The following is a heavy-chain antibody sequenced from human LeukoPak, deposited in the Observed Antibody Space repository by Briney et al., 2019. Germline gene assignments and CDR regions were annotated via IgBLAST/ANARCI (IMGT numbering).Heavy chain of an antibody. CDR1: GGSFSGYY. Sequence: PSETLSLTXAVYGGSFSGYYWSWIRQPPGKGLEWLGEINHSGSTNYNPSLKSRVTISVDTSKNQFSLKLSSVTAADTAVYYCARGVFVGDGYNLFYFDYWGQGTLVTVSS. CDR2: INHSGST. D-gene: IGHD5-24*01. CDR3: ARGVFVGDGYNLFYFDY. J-gene: IGHJ4*02. V-gene: IGHV4-34*01.